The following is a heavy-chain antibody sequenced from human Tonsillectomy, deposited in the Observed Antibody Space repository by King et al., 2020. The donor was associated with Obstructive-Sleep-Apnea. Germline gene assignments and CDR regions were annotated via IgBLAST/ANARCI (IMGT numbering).Heavy chain of an antibody. CDR3: ARGQITMLRGVLRSYYFDY. J-gene: IGHJ4*02. Sequence: VQLVESGAEVKKPGASVKVSCKASGYTFTRYDINWVRQATGQGLEWMGWMSPNSGDTGHAQRFQGRVTMTWNTSISTAYMELSSLRSEDTAVYYCARGQITMLRGVLRSYYFDYWGQGTLVTVSS. CDR2: MSPNSGDT. CDR1: GYTFTRYD. V-gene: IGHV1-8*01. D-gene: IGHD3-10*01.